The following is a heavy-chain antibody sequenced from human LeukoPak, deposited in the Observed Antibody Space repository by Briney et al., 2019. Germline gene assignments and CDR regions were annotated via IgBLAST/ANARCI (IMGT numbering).Heavy chain of an antibody. CDR1: GGSISSGSYY. CDR3: ARVAAGPWYYYGMDV. CDR2: IYTSGST. V-gene: IGHV4-61*02. D-gene: IGHD6-13*01. Sequence: TLSLTCTVSGGSISSGSYYWSWIRQPAGKGLEWIGRIYTSGSTNYNPSLKSRVTISVDTSKNQFSLKLSPVTAADTAVYYCARVAAGPWYYYGMDVWGQGTTVTVSS. J-gene: IGHJ6*02.